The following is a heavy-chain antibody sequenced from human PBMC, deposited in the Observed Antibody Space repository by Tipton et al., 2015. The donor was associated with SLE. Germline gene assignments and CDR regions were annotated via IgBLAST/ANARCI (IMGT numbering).Heavy chain of an antibody. D-gene: IGHD6-13*01. Sequence: LRLSCTVSGGSISSYYWSWIRQPPGKGLEWIGYIYYSGSTNYNPSLKSRVTISVNTSKNQFSLKLSSVTAADKAVYYCARGWGSWPYYFDYWGQGTLVTVSS. V-gene: IGHV4-59*01. CDR1: GGSISSYY. CDR3: ARGWGSWPYYFDY. CDR2: IYYSGST. J-gene: IGHJ4*02.